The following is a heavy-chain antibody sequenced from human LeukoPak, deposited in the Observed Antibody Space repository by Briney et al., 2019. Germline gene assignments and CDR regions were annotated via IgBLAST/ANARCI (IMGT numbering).Heavy chain of an antibody. V-gene: IGHV1-24*01. CDR1: GYTLTELS. CDR3: ATGWNWRYFDGDV. D-gene: IGHD3-9*01. CDR2: FDPEDGET. J-gene: IGHJ6*01. Sequence: GASVKVSCKVSGYTLTELSMHWVRQAPGKGLEWMGGFDPEDGETIYAQKFQGRVTMTEDTSTDTAYMELSSLRSEDTAVYYCATGWNWRYFDGDVWGQRTTVTVSS.